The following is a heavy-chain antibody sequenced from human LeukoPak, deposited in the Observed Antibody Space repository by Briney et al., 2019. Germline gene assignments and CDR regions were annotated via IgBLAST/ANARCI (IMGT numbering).Heavy chain of an antibody. CDR2: IDPYETPTTT. J-gene: IGHJ4*02. Sequence: GGSLRLSCAASGFTFGSFWMHWVRQVPGKGLVWVSRIDPYETPTTTTYADSVRGRFTISRDNAKNTLYLQMNSLRVEDTAEYYCVKDHTGKEDKWGQGTLVTVSS. V-gene: IGHV3-74*03. D-gene: IGHD1-1*01. CDR1: GFTFGSFW. CDR3: VKDHTGKEDK.